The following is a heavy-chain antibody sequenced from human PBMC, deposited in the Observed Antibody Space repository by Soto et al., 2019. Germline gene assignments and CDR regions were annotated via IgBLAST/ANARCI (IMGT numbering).Heavy chain of an antibody. CDR1: GFTLSDYW. Sequence: VQLVESGGGLVQPGGSLRLSCAASGFTLSDYWMSWVRQAPRKGLEWVASIKQDGTEKNCVDSVKGRFIISRDNAKNSLYLEVSRLRAEDTAVYYCARANVVLLSGMDVWGQGTTVTVS. V-gene: IGHV3-7*01. J-gene: IGHJ6*02. CDR3: ARANVVLLSGMDV. D-gene: IGHD2-21*01. CDR2: IKQDGTEK.